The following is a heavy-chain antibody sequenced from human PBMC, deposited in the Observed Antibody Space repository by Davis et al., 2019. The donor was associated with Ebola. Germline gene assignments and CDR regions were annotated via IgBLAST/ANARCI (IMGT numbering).Heavy chain of an antibody. CDR2: IIPMFGAA. CDR1: GGTFNNYA. V-gene: IGHV1-69*13. CDR3: GRSGSYHYYNGMDV. D-gene: IGHD3-10*01. J-gene: IGHJ6*04. Sequence: SVKVSCKASGGTFNNYAVTWVRQAPGQGLEWMGGIIPMFGAANYAQKFQGRLTITADESTTTAYMELSSLRSEDTAVYYCGRSGSYHYYNGMDVWGKGTTVTVSS.